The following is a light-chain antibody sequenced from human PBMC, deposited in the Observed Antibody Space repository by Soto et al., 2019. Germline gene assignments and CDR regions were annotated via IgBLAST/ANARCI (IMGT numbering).Light chain of an antibody. CDR1: QSISNH. V-gene: IGKV3-15*01. J-gene: IGKJ2*01. CDR2: GAS. CDR3: QQYNGWPYT. Sequence: EIVMTQSPATLAVSPRERATLSCRASQSISNHLTWYQQKPGQPPRLLIYGASTRATGIPARFSGSGSGTEFTLTISDLHSEDFAVYYCQQYNGWPYTFGQGTKLEIK.